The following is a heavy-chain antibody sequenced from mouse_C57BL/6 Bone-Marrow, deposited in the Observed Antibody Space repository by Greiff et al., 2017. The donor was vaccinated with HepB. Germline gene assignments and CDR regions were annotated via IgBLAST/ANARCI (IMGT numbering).Heavy chain of an antibody. CDR2: IRNKANGYTT. Sequence: EVQLQESGGGLVQPGGSLSLSCAASGFTFTDYYMSWVRQPPGKALEWLGFIRNKANGYTTEYSASVKGRFTISRDNSQSILYLQMNALRAEDSATYYCARSLYDYDRDYAMDYWGQGTSVTVSS. CDR1: GFTFTDYY. V-gene: IGHV7-3*01. D-gene: IGHD2-4*01. CDR3: ARSLYDYDRDYAMDY. J-gene: IGHJ4*01.